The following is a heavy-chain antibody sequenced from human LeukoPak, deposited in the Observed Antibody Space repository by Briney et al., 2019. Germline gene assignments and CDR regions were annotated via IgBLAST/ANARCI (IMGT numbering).Heavy chain of an antibody. D-gene: IGHD3-16*02. CDR1: GGSFSGYY. Sequence: SETLSLTCAVYGGSFSGYYWSWIRQPPGKGLEWIGEINHSGSTNYNPSLKSRVTISVDTSKNQFSLKVSSVTAADTAVYYCARGRSYDYVWGSYRYPDAFDIWGQGTMVTVSS. CDR2: INHSGST. CDR3: ARGRSYDYVWGSYRYPDAFDI. J-gene: IGHJ3*02. V-gene: IGHV4-34*01.